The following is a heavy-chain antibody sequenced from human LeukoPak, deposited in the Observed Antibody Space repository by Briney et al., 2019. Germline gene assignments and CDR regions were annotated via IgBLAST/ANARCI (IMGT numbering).Heavy chain of an antibody. CDR1: ELMFSSYA. D-gene: IGHD1-1*01. CDR3: ARDRYPERIFGFAP. V-gene: IGHV3-23*01. Sequence: PGGSLRLSCAASELMFSSYAMSWVRQAPGRGLEWVSGISDDSGSTYYADSVRGRFTISRDNSKNTLYLQMNSLRAEDTAVYYCARDRYPERIFGFAPWGQGTLVTVSS. CDR2: ISDDSGST. J-gene: IGHJ5*02.